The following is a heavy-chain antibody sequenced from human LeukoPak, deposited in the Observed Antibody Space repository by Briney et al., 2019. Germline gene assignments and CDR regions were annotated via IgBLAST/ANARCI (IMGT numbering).Heavy chain of an antibody. V-gene: IGHV4-30-4*01. CDR3: ARGGLYYYDSSGYYPS. CDR2: IYYSGSA. Sequence: SETLSLTCTVSGGSISSGDYYWSWIRQPPGKGLEWIGYIYYSGSAYYNPSLKSRVTISVDTSKNQFSLKLSSVTAADTAVYYCARGGLYYYDSSGYYPSWGQGTLVTVSS. J-gene: IGHJ4*02. D-gene: IGHD3-22*01. CDR1: GGSISSGDYY.